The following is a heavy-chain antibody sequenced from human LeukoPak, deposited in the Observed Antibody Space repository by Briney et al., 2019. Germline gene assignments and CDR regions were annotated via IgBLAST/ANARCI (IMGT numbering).Heavy chain of an antibody. CDR1: GDSVPSNSAA. V-gene: IGHV6-1*01. D-gene: IGHD6-13*01. J-gene: IGHJ1*01. Sequence: SQTLSLTCAISGDSVPSNSAAWNWIRQSPSRGLEWLGRTYYRSKWYNDYAVSVKSRITINPDTSKNQFSQQLNSVTPEDTAVYYCSSSSWYSEYFQHWGQGTLVTVSS. CDR3: SSSSWYSEYFQH. CDR2: TYYRSKWYN.